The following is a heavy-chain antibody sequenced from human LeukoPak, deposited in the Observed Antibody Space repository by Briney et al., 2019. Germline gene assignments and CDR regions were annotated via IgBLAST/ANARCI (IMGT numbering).Heavy chain of an antibody. D-gene: IGHD3-22*01. CDR2: FGTRSTSV. CDR1: GFTFSGFG. J-gene: IGHJ4*02. Sequence: GKSLRLSCAASGFTFSGFGMHWVRQAPGKGLEWVSSFGTRSTSVYHAGSVKGRFAISRDNAKNSLYLQMNSLRAEDTALYYCAREVSEGFDFWGQGTLVTVSS. V-gene: IGHV3-21*01. CDR3: AREVSEGFDF.